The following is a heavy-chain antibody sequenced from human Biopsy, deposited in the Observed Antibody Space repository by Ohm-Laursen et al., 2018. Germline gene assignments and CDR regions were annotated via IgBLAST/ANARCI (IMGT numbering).Heavy chain of an antibody. D-gene: IGHD5-12*01. CDR1: GFTFSNYG. Sequence: SLRLSCAASGFTFSNYGMHWVRQAPGKGLEWLAVIWYDGSNKYYGDSVQGRFTISRDNSKNTVYLQMNSLRAEDTAIYYCARDSTINIVTTVDYWGQGTLVTVSS. J-gene: IGHJ4*02. CDR3: ARDSTINIVTTVDY. CDR2: IWYDGSNK. V-gene: IGHV3-33*01.